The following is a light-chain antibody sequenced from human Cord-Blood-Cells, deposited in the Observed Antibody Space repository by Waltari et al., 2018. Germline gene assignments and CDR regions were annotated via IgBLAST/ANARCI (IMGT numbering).Light chain of an antibody. V-gene: IGKV1-16*01. Sequence: DIQMTQSPSSLSASAGDTVTITCQASQGIGNNLNWYQQKPGKAPKVLIYRASSLQSGIPSRFSGSGSGTDFTLTISSLQPEDFATYYCQQDHNYPLTFGGGTKVEIK. CDR2: RAS. CDR3: QQDHNYPLT. CDR1: QGIGNN. J-gene: IGKJ4*01.